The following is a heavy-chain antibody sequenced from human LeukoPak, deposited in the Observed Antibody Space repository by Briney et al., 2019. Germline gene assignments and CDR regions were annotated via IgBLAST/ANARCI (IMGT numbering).Heavy chain of an antibody. CDR2: IYPGDSDT. CDR1: GYSFTTYW. J-gene: IGHJ6*03. Sequence: GESLKISCKGSGYSFTTYWIGWVRQMPGKGLEWMGIIYPGDSDTRYSPSFEGQVTISADRSISTAYLQWSSLKASDTAMYYCARGFYGGYYYYYYMDVWGKGTTVTVSS. D-gene: IGHD4/OR15-4a*01. CDR3: ARGFYGGYYYYYYMDV. V-gene: IGHV5-51*01.